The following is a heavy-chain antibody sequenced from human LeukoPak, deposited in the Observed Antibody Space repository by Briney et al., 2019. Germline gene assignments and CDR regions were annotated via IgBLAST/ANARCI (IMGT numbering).Heavy chain of an antibody. Sequence: GGSLRLSCEVSGFTVSGNYMSWIRHAPGKGLEWVSLIYSDDTTLYADSVKGRFTISRDISKNTLYLQMSSLRAEDTAVYYCARRAGGYSHPYDYWGQGVLVTVSS. D-gene: IGHD4-23*01. V-gene: IGHV3-53*01. J-gene: IGHJ4*02. CDR3: ARRAGGYSHPYDY. CDR2: IYSDDTT. CDR1: GFTVSGNY.